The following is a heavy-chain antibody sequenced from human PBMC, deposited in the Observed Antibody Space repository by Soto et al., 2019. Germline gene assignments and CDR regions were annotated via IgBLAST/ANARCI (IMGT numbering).Heavy chain of an antibody. CDR2: INAGNGNT. J-gene: IGHJ4*02. CDR1: GYTFTSYA. D-gene: IGHD1-26*01. Sequence: ASVKVSCKASGYTFTSYAMHWVRQAPGQRLEWMGWINAGNGNTKYSQKLQGRVTMTTDTSTSTAYMELLSLRSDDTSVYYCARDSGSYYRPYFAYWVQGTLVTVSS. V-gene: IGHV1-3*01. CDR3: ARDSGSYYRPYFAY.